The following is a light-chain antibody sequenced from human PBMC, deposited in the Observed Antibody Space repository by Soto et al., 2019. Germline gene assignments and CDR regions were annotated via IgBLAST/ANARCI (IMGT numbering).Light chain of an antibody. CDR3: QQRSNWPRT. J-gene: IGKJ1*01. CDR1: QSVSSY. Sequence: EIVLTQSPATLSLSRGERATLSCRASQSVSSYLAWYQKKPGQAPRLLIYDASNRATGIPARFSGSGSGTDFTLTISSLEPEDFAVYYCQQRSNWPRTFGPGTKVDIK. CDR2: DAS. V-gene: IGKV3-11*01.